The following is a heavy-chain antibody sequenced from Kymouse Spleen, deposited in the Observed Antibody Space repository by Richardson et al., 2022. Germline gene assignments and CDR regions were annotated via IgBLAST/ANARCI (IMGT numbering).Heavy chain of an antibody. Sequence: QVQLVQSGAEVKKPGASVKVSCKASGYTFTGYYMHWVRQAPGQGLEWMGWINPNSGGTNYAQKFQGWVTMTRDTSISTAYMELSRLRSDDTAVYYCARERNYVNYYYGMDVWGQGTTVTVSS. J-gene: IGHJ6*02. CDR1: GYTFTGYY. CDR2: INPNSGGT. D-gene: IGHD1-7*01. CDR3: ARERNYVNYYYGMDV. V-gene: IGHV1-2*04.